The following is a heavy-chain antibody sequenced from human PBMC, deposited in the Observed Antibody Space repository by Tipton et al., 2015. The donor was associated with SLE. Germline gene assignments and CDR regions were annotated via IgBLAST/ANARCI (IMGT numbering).Heavy chain of an antibody. D-gene: IGHD1-26*01. CDR3: ARGSGSYFPSFQH. J-gene: IGHJ1*01. V-gene: IGHV1-18*01. Sequence: LVQSGAEVKVSCKASGYTFTSYGISWVRQAPGQGLEWMGWISAYNGNTNYAQKLQGRVTMTTDTSTSTAYMELRSLRSDDTAVYYCARGSGSYFPSFQHWGQGTLVTVSS. CDR2: ISAYNGNT. CDR1: GYTFTSYG.